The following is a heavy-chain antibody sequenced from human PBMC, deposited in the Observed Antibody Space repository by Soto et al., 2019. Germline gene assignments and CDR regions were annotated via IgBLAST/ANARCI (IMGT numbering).Heavy chain of an antibody. Sequence: ASVKVSCKASGYTFTSYYMHWVRQAPGQGLEWMGIINPSGGSTSYAQKFQGRVTMTRDTSTSTVYMELSSLRSEDTAVYYCAPGTQWLGTPYYYYGMDVWGQGTTVTVSS. D-gene: IGHD6-19*01. V-gene: IGHV1-46*01. J-gene: IGHJ6*02. CDR3: APGTQWLGTPYYYYGMDV. CDR1: GYTFTSYY. CDR2: INPSGGST.